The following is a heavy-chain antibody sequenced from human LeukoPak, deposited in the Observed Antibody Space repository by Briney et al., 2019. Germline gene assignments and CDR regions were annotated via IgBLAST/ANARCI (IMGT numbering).Heavy chain of an antibody. D-gene: IGHD6-6*01. CDR1: GGSFSSGNYF. CDR2: IFYTGST. J-gene: IGHJ1*01. Sequence: PSETLSLTCTVSGGSFSSGNYFWTWIRQPPGKGLEWLGYIFYTGSTNYNPSLQSRVTISVDTSKNQFSLNLNSVTAADTAVYYCARGGAARLHFQNWGQGTLVTVSS. V-gene: IGHV4-61*01. CDR3: ARGGAARLHFQN.